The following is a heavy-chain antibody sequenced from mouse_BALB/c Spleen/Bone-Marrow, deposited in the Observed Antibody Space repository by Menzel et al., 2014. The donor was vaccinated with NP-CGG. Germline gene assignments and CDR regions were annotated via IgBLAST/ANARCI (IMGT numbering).Heavy chain of an antibody. V-gene: IGHV2-2*02. Sequence: VMLVESGPGLVQPSQSLSITCTVSGFSLTNYGVHWVRLSPGKGLEWLGVIWNSGNTNYNAAFISRLSINMDNSKSQVFFKMNSLQANDTAVYYCARNHEGVGAMDYWGQGTSVTVSS. CDR3: ARNHEGVGAMDY. J-gene: IGHJ4*01. CDR2: IWNSGNT. CDR1: GFSLTNYG.